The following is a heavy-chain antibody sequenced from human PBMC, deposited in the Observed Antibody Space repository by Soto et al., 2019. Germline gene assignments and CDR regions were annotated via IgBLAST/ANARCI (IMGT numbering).Heavy chain of an antibody. D-gene: IGHD2-21*01. J-gene: IGHJ4*02. CDR2: INHSGST. Sequence: QVHLQQWGAGLLKPSETLSLTCAVYGGSFSGYYCSWIRQPPGKGLEWMGEINHSGSTNYNPSLKSRVTISVDRSKNQFSLKLSSVTAADTAVYYCARGESVATIFGGLVPFHYWGQGTLVTVSS. V-gene: IGHV4-34*01. CDR1: GGSFSGYY. CDR3: ARGESVATIFGGLVPFHY.